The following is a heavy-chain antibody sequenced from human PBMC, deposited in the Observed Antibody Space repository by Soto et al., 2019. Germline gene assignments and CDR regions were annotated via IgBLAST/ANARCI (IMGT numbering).Heavy chain of an antibody. CDR1: GGSISSSSYY. CDR2: IYYSGST. J-gene: IGHJ4*02. Sequence: PSETLSLTCTVSGGSISSSSYYWGWIRQPPGKGLEWIGSIYYSGSTYYNPSLKSRVTISVDTSKNQFSLKLSSVTAADTAVYYCARLSRGLGRGLGAFGYWGQGTLVTVSS. D-gene: IGHD3-10*01. CDR3: ARLSRGLGRGLGAFGY. V-gene: IGHV4-39*01.